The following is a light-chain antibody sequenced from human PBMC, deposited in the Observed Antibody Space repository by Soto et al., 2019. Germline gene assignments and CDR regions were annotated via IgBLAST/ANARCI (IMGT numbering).Light chain of an antibody. J-gene: IGLJ1*01. CDR1: SSDVGAYNY. CDR2: EVS. V-gene: IGLV2-8*01. CDR3: ASYAGSTTV. Sequence: QSALTQPPSASGSPGQSVTISCTGTSSDVGAYNYVSWYQQHPSKAPKLMIYEVSKRPSGVPDRFSGSKSGNTASLTVSGLQAEDEADYYCASYAGSTTVFGTGTKLTVL.